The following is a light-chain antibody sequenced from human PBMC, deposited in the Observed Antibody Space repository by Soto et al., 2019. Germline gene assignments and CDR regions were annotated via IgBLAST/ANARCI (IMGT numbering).Light chain of an antibody. Sequence: QSALTQPPSASGTPGQRVTISCSGRSFNIGSNTVNWYQQLPGTAPKLLIYSNNQRPSGVPDRFSGSKSGTSASLVISGLQSEDEADYYCAAWDDSPYVFGTGTKVTVL. CDR2: SNN. V-gene: IGLV1-44*01. CDR3: AAWDDSPYV. J-gene: IGLJ1*01. CDR1: SFNIGSNT.